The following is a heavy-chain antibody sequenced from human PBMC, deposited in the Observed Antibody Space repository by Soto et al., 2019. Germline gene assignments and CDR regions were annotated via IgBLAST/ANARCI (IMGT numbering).Heavy chain of an antibody. V-gene: IGHV4-59*01. D-gene: IGHD2-15*01. CDR2: ISYSGNT. J-gene: IGHJ4*02. CDR3: ACPRGKRGSPIDY. CDR1: GDSTSNYY. Sequence: PSETLSLTCIISGDSTSNYYWSWIRQSPGKGLEWIGYISYSGNTNYNPSLKSRVTISVDTSKDQLSLKVTSVTAADTAMYYCACPRGKRGSPIDYWGQGTQVTVSS.